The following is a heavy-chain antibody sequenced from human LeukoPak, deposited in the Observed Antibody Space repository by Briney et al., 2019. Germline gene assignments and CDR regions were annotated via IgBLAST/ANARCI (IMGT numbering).Heavy chain of an antibody. CDR3: ARVGELRRYSSSWFPGQYYYYYMDV. CDR2: MNPNSGNT. V-gene: IGHV1-8*03. Sequence: ASVKVSCKASGYTLTSYGISWVRQAPGQGLEWMGWMNPNSGNTAYAQKFQGRVTITRNTSISTAYMELSSLRSEDTAVYYCARVGELRRYSSSWFPGQYYYYYMDVWAKGTTVTVSS. D-gene: IGHD6-13*01. J-gene: IGHJ6*03. CDR1: GYTLTSYG.